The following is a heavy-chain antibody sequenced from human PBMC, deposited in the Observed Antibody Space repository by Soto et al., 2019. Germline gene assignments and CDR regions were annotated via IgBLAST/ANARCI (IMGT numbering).Heavy chain of an antibody. V-gene: IGHV3-9*01. CDR3: AKDANYYGDSLDD. D-gene: IGHD4-17*01. CDR1: GFTFDDYA. CDR2: ISWNSGSI. Sequence: GGSLRLSCAASGFTFDDYAMHWVRQAPGKGLEWVSGISWNSGSIGYADSVKGRFTISRDNAKDSLYLQMNSLRAEDTALYYCAKDANYYGDSLDDWGQGTLVTVAS. J-gene: IGHJ4*02.